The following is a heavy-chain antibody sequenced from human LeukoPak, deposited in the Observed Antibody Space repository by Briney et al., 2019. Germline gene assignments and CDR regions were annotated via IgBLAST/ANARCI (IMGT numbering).Heavy chain of an antibody. J-gene: IGHJ6*02. Sequence: SETLSLTCAVSGGSISTGDYYWSWIRQPPGRGLEWIGYIYFSGSTNYNPSLKRRVTMSVVTSKNQFSLRLTSVTAADTATYYCARVGGSNFYNYGMDVWGQGTTVTVSS. CDR2: IYFSGST. D-gene: IGHD4-11*01. CDR3: ARVGGSNFYNYGMDV. V-gene: IGHV4-61*08. CDR1: GGSISTGDYY.